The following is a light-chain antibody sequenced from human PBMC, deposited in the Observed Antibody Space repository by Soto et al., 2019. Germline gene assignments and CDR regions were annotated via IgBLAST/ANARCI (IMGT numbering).Light chain of an antibody. V-gene: IGKV3-20*01. CDR1: QSVNSNY. CDR3: QQYGDSPPRT. Sequence: EIVLTQSPGTLSLSPGERATLSCRASQSVNSNYFAWYQQKPGQAPRLLIYGASSRATGIPDRLSGSGSGTDFTLSISRLEPEDFAVYYCQQYGDSPPRTFGQGTKVEIK. J-gene: IGKJ1*01. CDR2: GAS.